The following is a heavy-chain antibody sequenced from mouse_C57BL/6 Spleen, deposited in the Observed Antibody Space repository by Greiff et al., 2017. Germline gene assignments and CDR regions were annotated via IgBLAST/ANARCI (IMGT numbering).Heavy chain of an antibody. CDR2: ISSKSSNYAT. V-gene: IGHV10-3*01. Sequence: DVMLVESGGGLVQPKGSLKLSCAASGFTFNTYAMHWVRQAPGKGLEWVARISSKSSNYATYYADSVKDRFTISRDDSQSMLYLQMNNLKTEDTAMYYCVRGGSSYWYFDVWGTGTTVTVSS. CDR3: VRGGSSYWYFDV. CDR1: GFTFNTYA. D-gene: IGHD1-1*01. J-gene: IGHJ1*03.